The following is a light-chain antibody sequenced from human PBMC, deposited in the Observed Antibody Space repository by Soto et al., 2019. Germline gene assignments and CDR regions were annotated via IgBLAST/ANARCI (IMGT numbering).Light chain of an antibody. CDR3: SSYTSSSTQV. Sequence: QSALTQPASASGSPGQSITISCTGTSSDVGRYSYVSWYQQHPGKAPKLMIYDVSNRPSGVSNRFSGTKSGNTASLTISGLQAEDEADYYCSSYTSSSTQVFGTGTKLTVL. CDR1: SSDVGRYSY. CDR2: DVS. V-gene: IGLV2-14*01. J-gene: IGLJ1*01.